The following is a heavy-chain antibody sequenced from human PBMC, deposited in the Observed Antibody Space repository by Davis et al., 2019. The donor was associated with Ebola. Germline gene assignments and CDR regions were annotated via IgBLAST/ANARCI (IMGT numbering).Heavy chain of an antibody. Sequence: SETLSLTCTVSGGSISSSSYYWGWIRQHPGKGLEWIGYIYYSGSTYYNPSLKSRVTISVDTSKNQFSLKLSSVTAADTAVYYCARLEGGYGMDVWGQGTTVTVSS. CDR3: ARLEGGYGMDV. CDR1: GGSISSSSYY. CDR2: IYYSGST. V-gene: IGHV4-31*03. D-gene: IGHD1-1*01. J-gene: IGHJ6*02.